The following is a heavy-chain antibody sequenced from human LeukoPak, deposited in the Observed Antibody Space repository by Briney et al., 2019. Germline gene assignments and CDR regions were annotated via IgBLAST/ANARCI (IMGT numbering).Heavy chain of an antibody. CDR1: GFTFSRHA. D-gene: IGHD7-27*01. V-gene: IGHV3-23*01. CDR3: AKGGDELDY. CDR2: IDRSGDDT. Sequence: GGSLRLSCGASGFTFSRHAMSWVRQAPGRGLEWVSTIDRSGDDTYYRDSVKGRFTISRDNSKSTLYLQMYSLRAEDTAIYYCAKGGDELDYWGQGTLVTVSS. J-gene: IGHJ4*02.